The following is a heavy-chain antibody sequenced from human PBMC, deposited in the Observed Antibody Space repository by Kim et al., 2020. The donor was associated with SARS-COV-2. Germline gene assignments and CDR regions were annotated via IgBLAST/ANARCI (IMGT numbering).Heavy chain of an antibody. J-gene: IGHJ4*02. CDR2: IYPGDSDT. D-gene: IGHD3-9*01. CDR1: GYSFTSYW. CDR3: ARLIGPLWGAKLRYFDWLPVGFDY. V-gene: IGHV5-51*01. Sequence: GESLKISCKGSGYSFTSYWIGWVRQMPGKGLEWMGIIYPGDSDTRYSPSFQGQVTISADKSISTAYLQWSSLKASDTAMYYCARLIGPLWGAKLRYFDWLPVGFDYWGQGTLVTVSS.